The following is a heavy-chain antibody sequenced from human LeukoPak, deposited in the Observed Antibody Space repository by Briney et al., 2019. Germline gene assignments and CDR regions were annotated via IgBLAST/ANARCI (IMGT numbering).Heavy chain of an antibody. CDR1: GYTFTGYY. CDR2: INPNIGGT. V-gene: IGHV1-2*02. J-gene: IGHJ4*02. CDR3: ASGVTVVQVKKHFDN. D-gene: IGHD4-23*01. Sequence: ASVKVSCKASGYTFTGYYMHWVRQAPGQGLEWMGWINPNIGGTNYAQKLQGRVTMTRDTSTSTAYMELSRLRSDDTAVYYCASGVTVVQVKKHFDNCGQGKLVTVSS.